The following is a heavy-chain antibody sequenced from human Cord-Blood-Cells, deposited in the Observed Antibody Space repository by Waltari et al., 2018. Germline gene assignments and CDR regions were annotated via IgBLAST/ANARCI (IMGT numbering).Heavy chain of an antibody. D-gene: IGHD2-2*01. Sequence: QVQLQESGPGLVKPSQTLSLTCTVSGGSISSGNYYWSWIRQPPGKGLEWIGYIYYSGSTYYNPSLKSRVTISVDTSKNQFSLKLSSVTAADTAVYYCAGGCSSTSCYNWFDPWGQGTLVTVSS. CDR2: IYYSGST. J-gene: IGHJ5*02. CDR1: GGSISSGNYY. CDR3: AGGCSSTSCYNWFDP. V-gene: IGHV4-30-4*08.